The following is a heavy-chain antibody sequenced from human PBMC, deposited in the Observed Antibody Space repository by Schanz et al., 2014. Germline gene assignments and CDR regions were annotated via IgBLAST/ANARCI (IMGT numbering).Heavy chain of an antibody. Sequence: QVQLVQSGAEVKKPGSSVKVSCKATGDTFDNFGISWVRQAPGQGPEWIGRFMPFLGITNLAQKFQDRVTMPADKATSTAYMELSGLRSEDTAMYYCARDRWNYEGGIFDIWGQGPMVTVSS. CDR3: ARDRWNYEGGIFDI. D-gene: IGHD1-7*01. CDR2: FMPFLGIT. V-gene: IGHV1-69*04. CDR1: GDTFDNFG. J-gene: IGHJ3*02.